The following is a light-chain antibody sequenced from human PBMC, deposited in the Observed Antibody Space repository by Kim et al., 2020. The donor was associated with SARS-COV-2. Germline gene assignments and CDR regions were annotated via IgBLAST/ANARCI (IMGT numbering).Light chain of an antibody. Sequence: PASISCTSSQSLLSSDGKTYLNWLHQRPGQPPRPLFYKVSIRFSGVPDRFSGSGAGTFFTLRISRVEAEDVGVYYCMQATQFPWTFGQGTKVDIK. J-gene: IGKJ1*01. CDR2: KVS. CDR3: MQATQFPWT. CDR1: QSLLSSDGKTY. V-gene: IGKV2-24*01.